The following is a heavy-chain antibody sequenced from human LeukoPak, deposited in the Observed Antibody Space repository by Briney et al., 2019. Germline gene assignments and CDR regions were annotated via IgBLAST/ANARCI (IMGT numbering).Heavy chain of an antibody. CDR3: ARVRGGDTKDFDY. V-gene: IGHV3-74*01. CDR2: INSDGSST. D-gene: IGHD2-8*01. CDR1: GFTFSSYW. J-gene: IGHJ4*02. Sequence: GGSLRLSCAASGFTFSSYWMHWVRQAPGKGLVWVSCINSDGSSTSYADSVKGRFTISRDNAKNTLYLQMNSLRDEDTAVYYCARVRGGDTKDFDYWGQGTLVTVSS.